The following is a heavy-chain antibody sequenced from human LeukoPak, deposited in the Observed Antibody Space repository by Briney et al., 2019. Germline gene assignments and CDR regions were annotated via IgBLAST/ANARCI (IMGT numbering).Heavy chain of an antibody. Sequence: ASVNVSCTASGGTFSSYAISWVRQAPGQGLEWMGGIIPIFGTANYAQKFQGRVTITADESTSTAYMELSSLRSEDTAVYYCARDLQFYYYYGMDVWGQGTTVTVSS. CDR3: ARDLQFYYYYGMDV. CDR2: IIPIFGTA. CDR1: GGTFSSYA. J-gene: IGHJ6*02. D-gene: IGHD6-19*01. V-gene: IGHV1-69*13.